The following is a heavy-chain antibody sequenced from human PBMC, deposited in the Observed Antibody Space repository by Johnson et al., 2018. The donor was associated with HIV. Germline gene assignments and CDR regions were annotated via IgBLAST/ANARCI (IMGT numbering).Heavy chain of an antibody. J-gene: IGHJ3*02. D-gene: IGHD2-2*02. Sequence: MQLVESGGGLVQPGGSLRLSCAASGFTVSSNYMSWVRQAPGKGLEYVSAISSNGGSTYYANSVKGRFTISRDNSKNTMYLQMGSLRAEDMAVYYCARGEGRIPHAFDIWGQGTMVTVSS. CDR3: ARGEGRIPHAFDI. CDR1: GFTVSSNY. CDR2: ISSNGGST. V-gene: IGHV3-64*01.